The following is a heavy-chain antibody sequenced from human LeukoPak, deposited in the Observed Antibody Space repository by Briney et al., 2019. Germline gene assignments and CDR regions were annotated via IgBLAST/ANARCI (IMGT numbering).Heavy chain of an antibody. J-gene: IGHJ4*02. D-gene: IGHD4/OR15-4a*01. CDR1: GFTVSSNY. V-gene: IGHV3-53*01. Sequence: GGSLRLPCAVSGFTVSSNYMSWVRQAPGKGLEWVSFVYSDGRIHYADSLQGRFTISRDNSKNTLYLQMNSVRAEDTAVYYCARRAGAYSHPYDYWGRGTLVTVSS. CDR2: VYSDGRI. CDR3: ARRAGAYSHPYDY.